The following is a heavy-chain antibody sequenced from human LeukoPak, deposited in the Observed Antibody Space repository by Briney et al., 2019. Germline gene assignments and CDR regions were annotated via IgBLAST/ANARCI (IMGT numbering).Heavy chain of an antibody. CDR2: IYYIGST. Sequence: PSETLSLTCTVSGGSISSYYWSWIRQPPGKGLEWIGYIYYIGSTNYNPSLKSRVTISVDTSKNQFSLKLSSVTAADTAVYYCARRSSSDKTGPRHYYYYYMDVWGKGTTVTISS. V-gene: IGHV4-59*12. D-gene: IGHD3-10*01. J-gene: IGHJ6*03. CDR3: ARRSSSDKTGPRHYYYYYMDV. CDR1: GGSISSYY.